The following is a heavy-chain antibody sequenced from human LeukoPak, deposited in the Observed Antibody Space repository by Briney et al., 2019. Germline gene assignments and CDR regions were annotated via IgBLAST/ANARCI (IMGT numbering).Heavy chain of an antibody. CDR1: GFTVSSNY. Sequence: PGGSLRLSCAASGFTVSSNYMSWVRQAPGKGLEWVSVIYSGGSTYYADSVKGRFTISRDNSKNTLYLQMNSLRAEDTAVYYCARDLRGRGYSYGYFDYWGQGTLVTVSS. J-gene: IGHJ4*02. CDR3: ARDLRGRGYSYGYFDY. D-gene: IGHD5-18*01. V-gene: IGHV3-53*01. CDR2: IYSGGST.